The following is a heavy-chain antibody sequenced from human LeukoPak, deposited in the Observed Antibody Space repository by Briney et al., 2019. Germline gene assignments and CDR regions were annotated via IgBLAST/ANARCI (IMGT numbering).Heavy chain of an antibody. CDR2: IYTSRST. D-gene: IGHD3-10*01. V-gene: IGHV4-4*07. J-gene: IGHJ5*02. Sequence: PSETPSLTCTVSGASISNYYWSWIRQPAGKGLEWIGRIYTSRSTNYNPSLKSRVTMSVDTSKNQFSLKLSSVTAADTAVYYCARMNQLVDYASGSADNWFDPWGQGTLVTVSS. CDR3: ARMNQLVDYASGSADNWFDP. CDR1: GASISNYY.